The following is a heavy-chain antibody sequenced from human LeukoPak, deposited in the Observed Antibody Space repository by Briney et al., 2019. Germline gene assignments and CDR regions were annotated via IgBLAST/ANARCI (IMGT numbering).Heavy chain of an antibody. Sequence: GASVKVSCKLSGYTLTELSMHWVRPAPGKGGEWMGGFDPEDGETLYAQKFQGRVTMTEDTSTDTAYMELSSLRSEDTAVYYCATGCSSTSCYLDYYYYMDVWGKGTTVTVSS. CDR1: GYTLTELS. J-gene: IGHJ6*03. CDR2: FDPEDGET. D-gene: IGHD2-2*01. V-gene: IGHV1-24*01. CDR3: ATGCSSTSCYLDYYYYMDV.